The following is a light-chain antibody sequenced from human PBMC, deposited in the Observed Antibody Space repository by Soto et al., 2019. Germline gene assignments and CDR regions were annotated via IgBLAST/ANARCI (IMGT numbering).Light chain of an antibody. CDR3: QQSYITPRT. V-gene: IGKV1-39*01. Sequence: DIQMTQSPSSLSASVGDRVTITCRASQSISSYLNWYQQKPGKAPNLLIYVASNLQGGVPPRFSGSGSGTEFTLPISSLQPEDLATYDCQQSYITPRTFGQGTKVEIK. J-gene: IGKJ1*01. CDR1: QSISSY. CDR2: VAS.